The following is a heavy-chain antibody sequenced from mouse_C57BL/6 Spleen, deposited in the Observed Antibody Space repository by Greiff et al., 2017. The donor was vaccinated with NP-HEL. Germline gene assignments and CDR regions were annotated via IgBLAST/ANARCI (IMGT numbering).Heavy chain of an antibody. CDR3: ARGGDYEGYARDY. J-gene: IGHJ4*01. CDR1: GYSITSGYY. D-gene: IGHD2-4*01. CDR2: ISYDGSN. V-gene: IGHV3-6*01. Sequence: EVKLMESGPGLVKPSQSLSLTCSVTGYSITSGYYWNWIRQFPGNKLEWMGYISYDGSNNYNPSLRNRISITRDTSKNQFFLKLNSVTTEDTATYYCARGGDYEGYARDYWGQGTSVTVSS.